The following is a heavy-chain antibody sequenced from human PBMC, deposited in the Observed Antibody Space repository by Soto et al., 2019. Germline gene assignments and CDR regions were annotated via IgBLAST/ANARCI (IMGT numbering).Heavy chain of an antibody. Sequence: QVQLVQSGAEVKKPGASVKVSCKASGYTFTSYAVHWVRQAPGQGLEWMGSINPDSGNTKYSQKFRGRVTITRDTSASIAYMELGSLRSEDTAVYYCARVDGTYWGQGALVTVSS. CDR1: GYTFTSYA. CDR3: ARVDGTY. J-gene: IGHJ4*02. D-gene: IGHD1-26*01. V-gene: IGHV1-3*01. CDR2: INPDSGNT.